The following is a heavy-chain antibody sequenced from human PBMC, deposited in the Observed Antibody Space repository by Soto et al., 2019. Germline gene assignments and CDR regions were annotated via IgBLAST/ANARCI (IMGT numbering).Heavy chain of an antibody. CDR3: TSQYYDILTGYRYYYGMDV. Sequence: ESGGGLVKPGGSLRLSCAASGFSFSNDWMTWVRQAPGKGLEWLGRIKSKADGGTTDYAVPVKGRFTISRDDSENTLYLEMNSLKTEDTAVYYCTSQYYDILTGYRYYYGMDVWGQGTTVTVSS. J-gene: IGHJ6*02. V-gene: IGHV3-15*01. CDR2: IKSKADGGTT. CDR1: GFSFSNDW. D-gene: IGHD3-9*01.